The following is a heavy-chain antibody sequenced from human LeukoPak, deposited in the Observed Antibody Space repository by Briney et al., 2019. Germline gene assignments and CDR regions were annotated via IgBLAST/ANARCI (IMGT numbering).Heavy chain of an antibody. CDR3: ARDRAISGSPIFDY. D-gene: IGHD1-26*01. Sequence: PSETLSLTCTVSGGSISSYYWSWIRQPRGKGLEWIGYIYDSGSTNYNPSLKSRVTISLDTSKNQFPLKLSSVTAADTAVYYCARDRAISGSPIFDYWGQGTLVTVSS. J-gene: IGHJ4*02. V-gene: IGHV4-59*01. CDR2: IYDSGST. CDR1: GGSISSYY.